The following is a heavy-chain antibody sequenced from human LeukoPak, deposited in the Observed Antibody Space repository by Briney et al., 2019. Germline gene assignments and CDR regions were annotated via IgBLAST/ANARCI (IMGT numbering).Heavy chain of an antibody. J-gene: IGHJ6*02. CDR1: GGSITNYY. CDR2: VYYSGST. CDR3: ARLSKIATAGPHYYHSMDV. Sequence: SETLSLTCTVSGGSITNYYWTWIRQPPGKGLEWIGYVYYSGSTNYNPSLKSRVTISVDTSKNQLSLKLSSVSAADTALYYCARLSKIATAGPHYYHSMDVWGQRTTVTVSS. D-gene: IGHD6-13*01. V-gene: IGHV4-59*01.